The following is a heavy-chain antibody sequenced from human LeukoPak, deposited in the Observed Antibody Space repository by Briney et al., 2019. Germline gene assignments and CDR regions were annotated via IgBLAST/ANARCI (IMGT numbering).Heavy chain of an antibody. Sequence: GGSLRLSCAASGFSFSTYWMTWVRQAPGRGLEWVANIKQDGSEKHYVDSVKGRFTISRDNAKNSLYLQMNSLRAEDTAVYYCARGALRFDPWGQGTLVTVSS. CDR1: GFSFSTYW. CDR2: IKQDGSEK. V-gene: IGHV3-7*05. CDR3: ARGALRFDP. J-gene: IGHJ5*02.